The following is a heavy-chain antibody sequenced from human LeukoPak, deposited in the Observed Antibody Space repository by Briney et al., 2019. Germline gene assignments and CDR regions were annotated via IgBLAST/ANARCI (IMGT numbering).Heavy chain of an antibody. CDR3: AKRGLLWFGELPYFDY. V-gene: IGHV3-23*01. D-gene: IGHD3-10*01. CDR1: GFTFSSYA. CDR2: IGGSGGST. Sequence: GGSLRLSCAASGFTFSSYAMSWVRQAPGKGLEWVSAIGGSGGSTYYADSVKGRFTISRDNSKNTLYLQMNSLRAEDTAVYYCAKRGLLWFGELPYFDYWGQGTLVTVSS. J-gene: IGHJ4*02.